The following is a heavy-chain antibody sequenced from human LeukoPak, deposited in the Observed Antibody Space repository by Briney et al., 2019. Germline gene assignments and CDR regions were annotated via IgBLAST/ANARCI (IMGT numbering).Heavy chain of an antibody. CDR3: ARPDSSGYLFDY. D-gene: IGHD3-22*01. CDR2: INPNSGVT. V-gene: IGHV1-2*02. Sequence: ASVKVSCKASGYTFTGYYLHWVRQAPGQGLEWMGWINPNSGVTNYAQKFQGRVTMTRDTSISTAYMELSSLRSDDTAVYYCARPDSSGYLFDYWGQGTLVTVSS. CDR1: GYTFTGYY. J-gene: IGHJ4*02.